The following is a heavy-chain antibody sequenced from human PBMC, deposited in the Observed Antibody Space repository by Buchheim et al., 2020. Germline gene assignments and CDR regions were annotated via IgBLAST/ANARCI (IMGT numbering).Heavy chain of an antibody. CDR1: GGSISSSNW. V-gene: IGHV4-4*02. CDR2: IYHSGST. D-gene: IGHD3-9*01. Sequence: QVQLQESGPGLVKPSGTLSLTCAVSGGSISSSNWWSWVRQPPGKGLEWIGEIYHSGSTNYNPSLKSRVTISVDKSKNQFSLKLSSVTAADTAVYYCASELRYFDCLRDYYYYYGMDVWGQGTT. J-gene: IGHJ6*02. CDR3: ASELRYFDCLRDYYYYYGMDV.